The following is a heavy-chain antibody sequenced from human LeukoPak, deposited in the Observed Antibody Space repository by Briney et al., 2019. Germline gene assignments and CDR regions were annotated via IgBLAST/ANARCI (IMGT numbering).Heavy chain of an antibody. D-gene: IGHD5-24*01. CDR2: IIRDGSHT. CDR1: GFTFTNYW. J-gene: IGHJ4*02. CDR3: VRDGDAYNFDY. V-gene: IGHV3-74*01. Sequence: GGSLRLSCAASGFTFTNYWMHWVRQAPGKGLVWVSRIIRDGSHTGYAGSVEGRFTISRDNARNTLYLQMNSLRAEDTAIYYCVRDGDAYNFDYWGQGTLVTVSS.